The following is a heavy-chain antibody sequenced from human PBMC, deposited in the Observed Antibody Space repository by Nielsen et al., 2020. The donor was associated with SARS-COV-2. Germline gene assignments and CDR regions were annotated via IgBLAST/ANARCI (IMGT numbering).Heavy chain of an antibody. V-gene: IGHV3-33*01. CDR1: GFTFSSYG. CDR2: IWYDGSNK. D-gene: IGHD3-22*01. CDR3: ARDSSGFYGLDV. J-gene: IGHJ6*02. Sequence: GESLKISCAASGFTFSSYGMHWVRQAPGKGLEWVAVIWYDGSNKYYADSVKGRFTISRDNSKNTLYLQMNSLRAEDTAVYYCARDSSGFYGLDVWGQGTTVTVSS.